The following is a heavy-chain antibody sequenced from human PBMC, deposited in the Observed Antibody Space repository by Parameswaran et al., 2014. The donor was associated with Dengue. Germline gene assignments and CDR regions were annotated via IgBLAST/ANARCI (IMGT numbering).Heavy chain of an antibody. V-gene: IGHV3-7*01. D-gene: IGHD2-21*02. CDR3: AIVVVTARYDY. CDR2: IKQDGSEK. J-gene: IGHJ4*02. Sequence: VRQAPGKGLEWVANIKQDGSEKYYVDSVKGRVTITRDTSASTAYMELSSLRSEDTAVYYCAIVVVTARYDYWGQGTLVTVSS.